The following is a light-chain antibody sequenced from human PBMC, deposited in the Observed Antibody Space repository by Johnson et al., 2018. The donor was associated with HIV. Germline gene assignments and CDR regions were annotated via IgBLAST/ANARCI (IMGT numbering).Light chain of an antibody. CDR3: ATWDRSLSAGGV. CDR2: DNN. J-gene: IGLJ1*01. Sequence: QSVLTQPPSVSAAPGQKVTISCSGSSSNIGNNYVSWYQQLPGTAPKLLIYDNNKRPSGIPDRFYGSKSGASATLGITGLQTGDEADYYCATWDRSLSAGGVFGTGTKVTVL. V-gene: IGLV1-51*01. CDR1: SSNIGNNY.